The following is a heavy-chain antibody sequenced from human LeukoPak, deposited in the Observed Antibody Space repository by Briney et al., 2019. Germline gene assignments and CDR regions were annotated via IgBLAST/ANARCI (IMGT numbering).Heavy chain of an antibody. D-gene: IGHD5-24*01. CDR3: AKDSLRDGYNYFDY. J-gene: IGHJ4*02. CDR2: IKQDGSEK. Sequence: GGSLRLSCAASGFTFSNYWMNLVRQAPGKGLEWVANIKQDGSEKYYVDSVKGRFTISRDNSKNSLYLQMNSLRAEDTALYYCAKDSLRDGYNYFDYWGQGTLVTVSS. V-gene: IGHV3-7*03. CDR1: GFTFSNYW.